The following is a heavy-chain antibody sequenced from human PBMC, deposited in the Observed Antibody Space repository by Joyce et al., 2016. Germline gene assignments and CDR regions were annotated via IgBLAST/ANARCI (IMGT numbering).Heavy chain of an antibody. Sequence: EVQLLESGGGVVQPGESLRLSCAASGFSFNIYGMGWVRQGPWKGLEWVSGISRRGGDSNYADSVKGRFTISRDNSKSTLFLQMNSLRAEDTALYYCAKIPPPLDCTEGVCLAFDIWGQGTMVSVSS. D-gene: IGHD2-8*01. J-gene: IGHJ3*02. CDR3: AKIPPPLDCTEGVCLAFDI. CDR1: GFSFNIYG. V-gene: IGHV3-23*01. CDR2: ISRRGGDS.